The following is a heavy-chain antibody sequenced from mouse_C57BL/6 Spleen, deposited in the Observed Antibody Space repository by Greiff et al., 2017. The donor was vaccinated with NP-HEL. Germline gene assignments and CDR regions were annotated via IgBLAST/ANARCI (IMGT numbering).Heavy chain of an antibody. Sequence: VQLQQPGAELVKPGASVKMSCKASGYTFTSYWITWVKQRPGQGLEWIGDIYPGSGSTNYNEKFKSKATLTVDTSSSTAYMQLSSLTSEDSAVYYCARYGDYEGVYFDYWGQGTTLTVSS. CDR3: ARYGDYEGVYFDY. D-gene: IGHD2-13*01. V-gene: IGHV1-55*01. J-gene: IGHJ2*01. CDR1: GYTFTSYW. CDR2: IYPGSGST.